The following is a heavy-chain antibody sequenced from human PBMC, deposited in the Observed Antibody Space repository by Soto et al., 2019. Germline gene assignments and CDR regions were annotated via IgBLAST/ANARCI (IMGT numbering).Heavy chain of an antibody. D-gene: IGHD3-10*01. CDR2: IYYSGST. CDR1: GGSISSYY. J-gene: IGHJ3*02. V-gene: IGHV4-59*01. CDR3: XXXYGSAFDI. Sequence: QVQLQESGPGLVKPSETLSLTCTVSGGSISSYYWSWIRQPPGKGLEWIGYIYYSGSTNYNPSLXXXXXXXXXXXXXXXXXXXXXXXXXXXAXXXXXXXYGSAFDIWGQGTMVTVSS.